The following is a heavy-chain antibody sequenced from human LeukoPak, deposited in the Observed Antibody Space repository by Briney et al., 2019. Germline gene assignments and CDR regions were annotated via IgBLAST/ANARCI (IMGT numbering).Heavy chain of an antibody. CDR2: MNPNSGNT. J-gene: IGHJ4*02. CDR1: GGTFSSYA. CDR3: ARASRGRRYYYDSSGYLPLGY. Sequence: ASVKVSCKASGGTFSSYAISWVRQAPGQGLEWMGWMNPNSGNTGYAQKFQGRVTMTRNTSISTAYMELSSLRSEDTAVYYCARASRGRRYYYDSSGYLPLGYWGQGTLVTVSS. V-gene: IGHV1-8*02. D-gene: IGHD3-22*01.